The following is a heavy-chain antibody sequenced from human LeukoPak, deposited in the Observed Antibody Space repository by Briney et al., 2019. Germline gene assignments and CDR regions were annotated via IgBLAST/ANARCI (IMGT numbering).Heavy chain of an antibody. Sequence: SQTLSLTCTVSGGSISSGGYYWSWIRQHPGKGLEWIGYIYYSGSTNYNPSLKSRVTISVDTSKNQFSLKLSSVTAADTAVYYCARSPKGPRGSYRSPYYYGMDVWGKGTTVTVSS. CDR2: IYYSGST. CDR1: GGSISSGGYY. D-gene: IGHD3-16*02. J-gene: IGHJ6*04. V-gene: IGHV4-61*08. CDR3: ARSPKGPRGSYRSPYYYGMDV.